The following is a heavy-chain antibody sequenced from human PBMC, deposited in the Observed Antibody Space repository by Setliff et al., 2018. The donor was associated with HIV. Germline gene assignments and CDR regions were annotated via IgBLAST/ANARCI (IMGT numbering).Heavy chain of an antibody. V-gene: IGHV1-46*01. CDR1: GYSFTGHS. CDR2: INTRKCDA. D-gene: IGHD3-3*01. Sequence: ASVKVSCKASGYSFTGHSVHWLRQAPGLGPEWLAVINTRKCDAIVARNFQGRVTLARDTSTNTVYMELISLTSEDTAVYYCARDRVFGVTFPVYCFDTWGQGTRVTVSS. J-gene: IGHJ4*02. CDR3: ARDRVFGVTFPVYCFDT.